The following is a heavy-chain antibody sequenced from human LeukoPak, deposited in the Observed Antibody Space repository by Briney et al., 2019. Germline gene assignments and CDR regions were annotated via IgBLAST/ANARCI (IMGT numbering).Heavy chain of an antibody. CDR2: IYYSGST. CDR1: GCSISSYY. J-gene: IGHJ3*02. Sequence: SETLSLTCTVSGCSISSYYWSWIRQPPGKGLEWIGYIYYSGSTNYNPSLKSRVTISVDTSKNQFSLKLSSVTAADTAVYYCARHERYCSSTSCSDAFDIWGQGTMVTVSS. V-gene: IGHV4-59*08. CDR3: ARHERYCSSTSCSDAFDI. D-gene: IGHD2-2*01.